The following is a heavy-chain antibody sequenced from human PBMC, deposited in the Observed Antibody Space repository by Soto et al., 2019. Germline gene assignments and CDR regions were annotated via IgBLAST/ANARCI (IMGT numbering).Heavy chain of an antibody. CDR3: AYTPLFGELGDAFDS. Sequence: EVQLLASGGGLVQPGGSLRLSCAASGFTFSSYAMSWVRQAPGKGLEWVSAISGSGGSTYYADSVKGRFTISRDNSKNTLYLQMNSLRAEDTAVYYCAYTPLFGELGDAFDSWGQGTMVTVSS. CDR1: GFTFSSYA. V-gene: IGHV3-23*01. CDR2: ISGSGGST. J-gene: IGHJ3*02. D-gene: IGHD3-10*02.